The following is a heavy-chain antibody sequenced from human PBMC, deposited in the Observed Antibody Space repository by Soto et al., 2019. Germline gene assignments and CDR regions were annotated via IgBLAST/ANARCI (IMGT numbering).Heavy chain of an antibody. CDR3: ARKLPGDDYYYYYGMDV. CDR1: GFTFSSYA. D-gene: IGHD1-7*01. CDR2: ISYDGSNK. J-gene: IGHJ6*02. Sequence: PGGSLRLSCAASGFTFSSYAMHWVRQAPGKGLEWVAVISYDGSNKYYAASVKGRFTISRDNSKNTLYLQINSLRAEDTAVYYCARKLPGDDYYYYYGMDVWGQGTTVTVSS. V-gene: IGHV3-30-3*01.